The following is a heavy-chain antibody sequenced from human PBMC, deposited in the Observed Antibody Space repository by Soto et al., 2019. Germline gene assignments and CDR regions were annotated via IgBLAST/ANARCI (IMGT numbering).Heavy chain of an antibody. Sequence: ASVKVSCTASGYTFTAYAMHWVRQAPGQRLEWMGWINAGNGNTKYSQKFQGRVTITRDTSASTAYMELSSLRSEDTAVYYCAREDYYDSSGAFDIWGQGTMVTVSS. CDR3: AREDYYDSSGAFDI. D-gene: IGHD3-22*01. V-gene: IGHV1-3*01. CDR2: INAGNGNT. J-gene: IGHJ3*02. CDR1: GYTFTAYA.